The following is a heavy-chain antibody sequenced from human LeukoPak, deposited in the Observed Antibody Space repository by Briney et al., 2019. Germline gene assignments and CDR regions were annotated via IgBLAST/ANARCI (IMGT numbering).Heavy chain of an antibody. CDR3: AGYPYYYDSSGYYHNDY. Sequence: PTVKVSRKVSRGTLSSYAISWVRQAPRQGPEWVGRIIPTLGIANYGQKSQGRVTFTAEKSTSTAYMALSSLRSEETAVYYCAGYPYYYDSSGYYHNDYWGQGTLVTVSS. V-gene: IGHV1-69*04. D-gene: IGHD3-22*01. J-gene: IGHJ4*02. CDR1: RGTLSSYA. CDR2: IIPTLGIA.